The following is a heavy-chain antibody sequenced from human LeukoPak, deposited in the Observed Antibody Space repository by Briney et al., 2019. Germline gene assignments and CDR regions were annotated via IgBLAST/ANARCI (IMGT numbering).Heavy chain of an antibody. V-gene: IGHV1-2*02. CDR2: INPNSGGT. J-gene: IGHJ6*03. CDR3: AREPLRLSIRDYYYYYMDV. D-gene: IGHD5/OR15-5a*01. Sequence: ASVKVSCKASGYTFTGYYIHWVRQAPGQGLEWMGWINPNSGGTNYAQKFQGRVTMTRDTSISTAYMELSRLRSDDTAVYYCAREPLRLSIRDYYYYYMDVWAKGPRSPSP. CDR1: GYTFTGYY.